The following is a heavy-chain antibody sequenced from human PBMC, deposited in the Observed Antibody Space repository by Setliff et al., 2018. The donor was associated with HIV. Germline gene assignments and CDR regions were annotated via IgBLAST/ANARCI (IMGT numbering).Heavy chain of an antibody. V-gene: IGHV3-11*04. CDR1: GFMFSDHY. CDR2: ISSDSSAI. J-gene: IGHJ4*02. Sequence: GGSLRLSCAASGFMFSDHYMDWVRQAPGKGLEWISHISSDSSAIYYADSVKGRFTISRDNAKNSLFLQMNSLRAEDTAVYYCARAYISGWRYFDYWGQGTLVTVSS. D-gene: IGHD6-19*01. CDR3: ARAYISGWRYFDY.